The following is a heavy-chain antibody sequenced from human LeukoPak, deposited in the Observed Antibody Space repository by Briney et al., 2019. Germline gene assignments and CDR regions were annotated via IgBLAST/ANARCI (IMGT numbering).Heavy chain of an antibody. CDR2: ISYDGSNK. J-gene: IGHJ1*01. D-gene: IGHD3-22*01. V-gene: IGHV3-30*18. Sequence: GGSLRLSCAASGFTFSSYGMHWVRQAPGKGLEWVAVISYDGSNKYCADSVKGRFTISRDNSKNTLYLQMNSLRAEDTAVYYCAKGAYYYDSSGWFAEYFQHWGQGTLVTVSS. CDR1: GFTFSSYG. CDR3: AKGAYYYDSSGWFAEYFQH.